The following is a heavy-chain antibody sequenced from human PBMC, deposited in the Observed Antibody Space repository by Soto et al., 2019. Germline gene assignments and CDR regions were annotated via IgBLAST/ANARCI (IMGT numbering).Heavy chain of an antibody. J-gene: IGHJ5*02. V-gene: IGHV3-21*01. CDR3: TRDASRDSSARGWFDP. Sequence: NPGGFLRLSCAASGFTFRSFTMNWVRQAPGKGLEWVSTISSNSAYIYYTDALRGRFTISRDNAKNSLHLQMNSLRAEDTAVYYCTRDASRDSSARGWFDPWGPGTLVTVSS. CDR1: GFTFRSFT. D-gene: IGHD6-13*01. CDR2: ISSNSAYI.